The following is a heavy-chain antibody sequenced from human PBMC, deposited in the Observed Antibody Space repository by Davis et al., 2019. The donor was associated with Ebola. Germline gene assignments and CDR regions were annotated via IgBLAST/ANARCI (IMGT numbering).Heavy chain of an antibody. J-gene: IGHJ5*02. Sequence: PGGSLRLSCSGSGFTFGDNPINWVRQAPGGGLEWIGFIRSKAKGATTAYGASTRRRFTISRDDSKSTCYLQMNNLQIEDTAVYFCARGLGEWFQDWGTWFDPWGQGTQVIVSS. V-gene: IGHV3-49*04. CDR2: IRSKAKGATT. CDR3: ARGLGEWFQDWGTWFDP. D-gene: IGHD3-3*01. CDR1: GFTFGDNP.